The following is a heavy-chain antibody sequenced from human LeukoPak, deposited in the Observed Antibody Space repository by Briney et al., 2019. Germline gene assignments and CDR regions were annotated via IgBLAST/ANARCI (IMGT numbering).Heavy chain of an antibody. CDR1: GFTVSSNY. J-gene: IGHJ5*02. Sequence: GGSLRLSCAASGFTVSSNYMSWVRQAPGKGLEWVSVIYSGGSTYYADSVKGRFTISRDNSKNTLYLQVNSLRAEDTAVYYCARGGILNWFDPWGQGTLVTVSS. D-gene: IGHD1-14*01. CDR3: ARGGILNWFDP. V-gene: IGHV3-53*01. CDR2: IYSGGST.